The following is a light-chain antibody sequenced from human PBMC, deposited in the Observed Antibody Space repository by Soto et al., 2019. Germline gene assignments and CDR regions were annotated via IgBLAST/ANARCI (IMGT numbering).Light chain of an antibody. CDR3: LQVKNFPRT. J-gene: IGKJ1*01. V-gene: IGKV1-12*01. CDR1: QDINNR. CDR2: AAS. Sequence: DIQMTQAPSSVSASVGDRVTITCRASQDINNRVAWFQQRPGRAPKYLIQAASILQSGVPSRFSATGSGTDFTLTIDSLQPEDFATYYCLQVKNFPRTFGQGTKLEIK.